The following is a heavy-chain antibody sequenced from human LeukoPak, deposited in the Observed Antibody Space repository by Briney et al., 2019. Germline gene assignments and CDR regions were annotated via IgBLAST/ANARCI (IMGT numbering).Heavy chain of an antibody. CDR1: GYTFTSYG. CDR3: ARSLNYYDSSGLKLGMDV. V-gene: IGHV1-18*01. D-gene: IGHD3-22*01. Sequence: ASVKVSCKASGYTFTSYGISWVRQAPGQGLEWMGWISAYNGNTNYAQKLQGRVTMTTGTSTSTAYMELRSLRSDDTAVYYCARSLNYYDSSGLKLGMDVWGQGTTVTVSS. CDR2: ISAYNGNT. J-gene: IGHJ6*02.